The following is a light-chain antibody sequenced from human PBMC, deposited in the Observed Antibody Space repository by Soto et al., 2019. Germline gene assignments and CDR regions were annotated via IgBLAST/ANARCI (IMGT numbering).Light chain of an antibody. CDR2: GAS. V-gene: IGKV3-20*01. Sequence: DIVLTQSPVTLSLSPGERATLSCRASQRITNNFLAWFQQKPGLAPRLLIYGASNRATGIPDRFSGSGSGTDFTLTISRLEPEDFAVYYCQQYGSSGTFGQGTKVDNK. CDR3: QQYGSSGT. CDR1: QRITNNF. J-gene: IGKJ1*01.